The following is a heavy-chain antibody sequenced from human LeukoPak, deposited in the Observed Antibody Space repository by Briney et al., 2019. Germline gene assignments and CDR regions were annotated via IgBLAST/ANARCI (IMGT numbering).Heavy chain of an antibody. J-gene: IGHJ6*02. CDR2: IYYSGST. V-gene: IGHV4-59*01. Sequence: SSETLSLTCTVSGGSISSYYWSWIRQPPGKGLEWIGYIYYSGSTNYNPSLKSRVTISVDTSKNQFSLKLSSVTAADTAVYYCARESRLDVWGQGTTVTVSS. CDR1: GGSISSYY. CDR3: ARESRLDV.